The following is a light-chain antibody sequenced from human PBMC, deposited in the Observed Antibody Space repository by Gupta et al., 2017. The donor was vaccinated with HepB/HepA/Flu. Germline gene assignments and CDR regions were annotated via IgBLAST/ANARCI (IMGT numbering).Light chain of an antibody. CDR2: EVN. V-gene: IGLV2-8*01. CDR1: SRDVGGYNP. CDR3: SAYAGSNNVV. Sequence: SALTQPPPAPGSPGPSVTISCTGPSRDVGGYNPVSWYQQHPDTAPTLMIFEVNQRPSGFPAGFSGSKSGNTASLTVSGPQVDEGANYYGSAYAGSNNVVFGGGTKLTVL. J-gene: IGLJ2*01.